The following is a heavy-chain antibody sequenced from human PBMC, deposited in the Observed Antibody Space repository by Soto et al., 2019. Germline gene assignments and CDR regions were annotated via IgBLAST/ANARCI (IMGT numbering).Heavy chain of an antibody. J-gene: IGHJ5*02. CDR1: GFTFSSYA. Sequence: HPGGSLRLSCAASGFTFSSYAMHWVRQAPGKGLEWVAVISYDGTNKYYADSVKGRFTISRDNSKNTLYLQMNSLRAEDTAVYYCARHSSPVVVVAAISWFDPWGQGTLVTVSS. V-gene: IGHV3-30-3*01. CDR2: ISYDGTNK. D-gene: IGHD2-15*01. CDR3: ARHSSPVVVVAAISWFDP.